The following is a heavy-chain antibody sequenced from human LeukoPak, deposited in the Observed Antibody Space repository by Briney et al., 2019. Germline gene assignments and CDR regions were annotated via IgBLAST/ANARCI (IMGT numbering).Heavy chain of an antibody. CDR3: ARQYCSSTRCYVYFDY. CDR2: IYYRGST. CDR1: GGSISSTSYY. J-gene: IGHJ4*02. V-gene: IGHV4-39*01. D-gene: IGHD2-2*01. Sequence: PSETLSLTCTVSGGSISSTSYYWGWIRQPPGKGLEWIGSIYYRGSTYYNPSLKSRVTISVDTSKNQFSLKLNSVTAADTAVYYCARQYCSSTRCYVYFDYWGQGTLVTVSS.